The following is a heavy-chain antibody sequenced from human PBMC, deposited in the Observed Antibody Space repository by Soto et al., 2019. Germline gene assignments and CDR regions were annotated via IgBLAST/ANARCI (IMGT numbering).Heavy chain of an antibody. CDR3: AKGLVGSVFGVQDYHYGMDV. J-gene: IGHJ6*01. V-gene: IGHV3-30*18. D-gene: IGHD2-8*02. Sequence: QVQLVESGGGGVQPGTSVRLSCAASGFTFSGYGMHWVRQAPGKGLEWVAAISYDGSNKHYADSVKGRFTISRDNSKNTLYLQMSGLRGEDTAVYHCAKGLVGSVFGVQDYHYGMDVWGQGTTVTVSS. CDR2: ISYDGSNK. CDR1: GFTFSGYG.